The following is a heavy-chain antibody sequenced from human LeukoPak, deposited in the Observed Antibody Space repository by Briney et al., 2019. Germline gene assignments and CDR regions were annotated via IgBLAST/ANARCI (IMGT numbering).Heavy chain of an antibody. J-gene: IGHJ5*02. CDR3: ARVTIFGFDP. D-gene: IGHD3-3*01. CDR1: GGSISSYY. Sequence: SETLSLTCTVSGGSISSYYWSWIRQPPGKGLEWIGYIYYSGSTNYNPSLKSRVTISVDTSKNQFSLKLSSVTAADTAVYYCARVTIFGFDPWGQGTLVTVSS. V-gene: IGHV4-59*01. CDR2: IYYSGST.